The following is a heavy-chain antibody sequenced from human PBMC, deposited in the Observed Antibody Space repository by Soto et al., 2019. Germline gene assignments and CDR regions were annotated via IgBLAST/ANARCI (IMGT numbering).Heavy chain of an antibody. CDR3: AHRWAMATIDY. J-gene: IGHJ4*01. CDR1: RISLSTGGVG. Sequence: SGPTLVNPTQTLTRTCTFSRISLSTGGVGVGWIPQPPGKALEWLALIYGDDDKRYSPSLKSRLTITKDTSKNQVVLTMTNMDPVDTATYYCAHRWAMATIDYWGQGALVTVSS. CDR2: IYGDDDK. V-gene: IGHV2-5*02. D-gene: IGHD5-12*01.